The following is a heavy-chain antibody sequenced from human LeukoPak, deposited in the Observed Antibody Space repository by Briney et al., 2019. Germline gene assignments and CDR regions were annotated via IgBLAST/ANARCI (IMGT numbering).Heavy chain of an antibody. CDR3: ARHGGRWLGPFDY. Sequence: SETLSLTCAVSGGSISSSNWWSWVRQPPGKGLEWIGEIYHSGSTNYNPSLKSRVTISVDTSKNQFSLKLSSVTAADTAVYYCARHGGRWLGPFDYWGQGTLVTVSS. CDR1: GGSISSSNW. V-gene: IGHV4-4*02. J-gene: IGHJ4*02. CDR2: IYHSGST. D-gene: IGHD6-19*01.